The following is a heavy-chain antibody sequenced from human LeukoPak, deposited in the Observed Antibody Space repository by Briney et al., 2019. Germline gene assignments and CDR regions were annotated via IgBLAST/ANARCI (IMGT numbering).Heavy chain of an antibody. V-gene: IGHV4-39*02. Sequence: PSETLSLTCSVSGDSISSGDSYWGWIRQHPWKGLGWIGSIYYVGSPYNNPSLNSRRVTMSVDTSKNQFSLKLPSVTAADTAVYYCARDGNIVVVPAAVTAPNSEKYYYYYYGMDVWGQGTTVTVSS. J-gene: IGHJ6*02. CDR1: GDSISSGDSY. CDR3: ARDGNIVVVPAAVTAPNSEKYYYYYYGMDV. CDR2: IYYVGSP. D-gene: IGHD2-2*01.